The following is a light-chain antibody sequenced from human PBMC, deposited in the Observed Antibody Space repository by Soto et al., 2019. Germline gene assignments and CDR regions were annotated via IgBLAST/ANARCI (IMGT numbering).Light chain of an antibody. CDR2: NNI. Sequence: QSVLTQPPSASGTPGQRVTISCSGSNSNIGSNTVNWYQQLPGTAPKLLIYNNIQRPSGVPDRFSGSKSGTSASLAISGLQSEDEADYYCAAWDDSRNKVFGTGTKVTVL. J-gene: IGLJ1*01. V-gene: IGLV1-44*01. CDR3: AAWDDSRNKV. CDR1: NSNIGSNT.